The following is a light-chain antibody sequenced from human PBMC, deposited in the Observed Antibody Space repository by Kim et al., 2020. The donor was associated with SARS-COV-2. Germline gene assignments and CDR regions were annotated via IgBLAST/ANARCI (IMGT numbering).Light chain of an antibody. J-gene: IGKJ4*01. CDR1: RSVSSY. CDR2: DAS. Sequence: SSPGESATLSCRARRSVSSYLAWYQQKPGQAPRLLIYDASNRATGIPARFSGSGSGTDFTLTISSLEPEDFAVYYCQQRRNWPLTFGGGTKVDIK. V-gene: IGKV3-11*01. CDR3: QQRRNWPLT.